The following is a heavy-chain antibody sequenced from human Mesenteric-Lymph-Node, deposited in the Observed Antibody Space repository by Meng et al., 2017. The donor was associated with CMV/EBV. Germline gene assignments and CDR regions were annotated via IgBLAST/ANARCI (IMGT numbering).Heavy chain of an antibody. CDR3: AKRSYCGGDCYPIPPDY. J-gene: IGHJ4*02. V-gene: IGHV3-30*02. CDR2: IRYDGSNK. Sequence: GESLKISCAASGFTFSSYGMHWVRQAPGKGLEWVAFIRYDGSNKYYADSVKGRFTISRDNSKNTLYLQMISLRAEDTAVYYCAKRSYCGGDCYPIPPDYWGQGTLVTVSS. D-gene: IGHD2-21*01. CDR1: GFTFSSYG.